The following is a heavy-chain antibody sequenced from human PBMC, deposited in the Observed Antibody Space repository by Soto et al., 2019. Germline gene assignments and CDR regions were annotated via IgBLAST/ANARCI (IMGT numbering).Heavy chain of an antibody. J-gene: IGHJ3*02. V-gene: IGHV3-23*01. CDR2: ISGSGGST. CDR1: GFTFSSYA. D-gene: IGHD3-22*01. Sequence: EVQLLESGGGLGQPGGSLRLSCAASGFTFSSYAMSWVRQAPGKGLEWGSAISGSGGSTYYADSVKGRFTISRDNSKNTLYLQKNRMRAEDTAVYYCSKDPTYYYDREPSIDIWGQGTMVTVSS. CDR3: SKDPTYYYDREPSIDI.